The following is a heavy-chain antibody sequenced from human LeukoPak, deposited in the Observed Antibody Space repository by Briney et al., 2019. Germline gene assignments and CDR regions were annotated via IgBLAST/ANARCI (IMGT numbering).Heavy chain of an antibody. D-gene: IGHD6-13*01. CDR2: ISYDGSNK. J-gene: IGHJ4*02. Sequence: GRSLRLSCAASGFTFSSYAMHWVRQAPGKGLEWVAVISYDGSNKYYADSVKGRFTISRDNSKNTLYLQMNSLRAEDTAVYYCARATANRIAAAGTPIGYWGQGTLVTVSS. CDR1: GFTFSSYA. CDR3: ARATANRIAAAGTPIGY. V-gene: IGHV3-30-3*01.